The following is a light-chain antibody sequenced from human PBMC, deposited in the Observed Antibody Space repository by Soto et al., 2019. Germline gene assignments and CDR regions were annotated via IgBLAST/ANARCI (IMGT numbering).Light chain of an antibody. CDR2: EVD. J-gene: IGLJ1*01. CDR3: LSYAGGNTYV. V-gene: IGLV2-8*01. CDR1: SSNVGGYNY. Sequence: QSVLTQPPSASGSPGQSVYISFTGSSSNVGGYNYVSWYQQHPGKAPRLIIYEVDKRPSGVPDRFSGPKAGSTASLTVSGLQADDEADYSCLSYAGGNTYVFGPGTKVTLL.